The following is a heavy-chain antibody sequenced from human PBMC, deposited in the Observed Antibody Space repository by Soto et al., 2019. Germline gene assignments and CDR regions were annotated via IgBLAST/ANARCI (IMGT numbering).Heavy chain of an antibody. D-gene: IGHD3-22*01. V-gene: IGHV3-30*18. CDR3: AKSADYYDSSGYPDY. CDR1: GFTFSSYG. CDR2: ISYDGSNK. Sequence: QAQLVESGGGVVQPGRSLRLSCAASGFTFSSYGMHWVRQAPGKGLEWVAVISYDGSNKYYADSVKGRFTISRDNSKNTLYLQMNSLRAEDTAVYYCAKSADYYDSSGYPDYWGQGTLVTVSS. J-gene: IGHJ4*02.